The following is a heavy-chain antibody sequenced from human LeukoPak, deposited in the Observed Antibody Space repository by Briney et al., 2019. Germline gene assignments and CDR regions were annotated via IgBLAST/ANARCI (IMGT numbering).Heavy chain of an antibody. V-gene: IGHV3-30*02. J-gene: IGHJ5*02. CDR3: AKRGPPDYSYGNWIDA. D-gene: IGHD3-16*01. Sequence: PGGSLRLSCAASGFTFRTYGIHWVRQAPGKGLEWVATIQDDGTNEYFADSVKGRFTISRDTSKNILYLQMSSLRLEDTAVYYCAKRGPPDYSYGNWIDAWGQGTLVTVSS. CDR2: IQDDGTNE. CDR1: GFTFRTYG.